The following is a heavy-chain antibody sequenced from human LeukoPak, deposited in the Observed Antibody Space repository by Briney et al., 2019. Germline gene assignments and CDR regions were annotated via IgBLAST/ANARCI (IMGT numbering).Heavy chain of an antibody. D-gene: IGHD6-19*01. CDR2: IYSGGST. Sequence: GSLRLSCAASGFTVSNNYMSWVRQAPGKGLEWVSVIYSGGSTYSADSVKGRFTISRDNSKNTLYLQMNSLRAEDTAVYYCARDFLGSSGWYRYFDYWGQGTLVTASS. CDR1: GFTVSNNY. J-gene: IGHJ4*02. V-gene: IGHV3-53*01. CDR3: ARDFLGSSGWYRYFDY.